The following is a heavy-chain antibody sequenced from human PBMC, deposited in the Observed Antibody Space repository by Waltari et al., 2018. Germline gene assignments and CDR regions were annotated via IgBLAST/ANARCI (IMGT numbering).Heavy chain of an antibody. J-gene: IGHJ6*02. CDR2: IIPIFGTA. Sequence: QVQLVQSGAEVKKPGSSVNVSCKASGGTFSSYAISWVRQAPGQGLEWMGGIIPIFGTANYAQKFQGRVTITADESTSTAYMELSSLRSEDTAVYYCARKARIVVVPAAIHGGAGYYYGMDVWGQGTTVTVSS. V-gene: IGHV1-69*01. D-gene: IGHD2-2*02. CDR1: GGTFSSYA. CDR3: ARKARIVVVPAAIHGGAGYYYGMDV.